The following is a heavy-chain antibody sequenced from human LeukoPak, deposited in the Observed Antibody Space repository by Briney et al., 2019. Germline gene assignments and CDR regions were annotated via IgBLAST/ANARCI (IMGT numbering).Heavy chain of an antibody. CDR3: AKVWSADFWSGYFTWFDP. CDR2: ISGSGGST. V-gene: IGHV3-23*01. CDR1: GFTSSVYA. Sequence: GGSLRLSCTASGFTSSVYAMIWVRQAPEKGLEWVSGISGSGGSTYYADSVKGRFTISRDNSKNTLYLQMNSLRAEDTAVYYCAKVWSADFWSGYFTWFDPWGQGTLVTASS. J-gene: IGHJ5*02. D-gene: IGHD3-3*01.